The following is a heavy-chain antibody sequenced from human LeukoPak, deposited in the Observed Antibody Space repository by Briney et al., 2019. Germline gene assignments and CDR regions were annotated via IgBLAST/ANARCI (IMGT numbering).Heavy chain of an antibody. CDR1: GFTFSSYA. D-gene: IGHD2-15*01. CDR2: ISYDGSNK. Sequence: TGGSLRLSCAASGFTFSSYAMHWVRQAPGKGLEWVAVISYDGSNKYYADSVKGRFTISRDNSKNTLYLQMNSLRAEDTAVYYCARDRPDDIVVVVAAPGSIDYWGQGTLVTVSS. V-gene: IGHV3-30-3*01. CDR3: ARDRPDDIVVVVAAPGSIDY. J-gene: IGHJ4*02.